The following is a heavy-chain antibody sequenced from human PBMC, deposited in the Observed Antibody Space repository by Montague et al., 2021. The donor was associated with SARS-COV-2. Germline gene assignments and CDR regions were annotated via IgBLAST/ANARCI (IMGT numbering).Heavy chain of an antibody. V-gene: IGHV4-34*01. Sequence: SETLSLTCTVPRGSFSGYYWTWIRQPPGKGLEWIGEINHSGGVXXXPSXXXRVTISVDTSKNHFSLKLRSVTAADTAIYYCARGYCSSTACYRSLHYWGQGTLVAVSS. CDR1: RGSFSGYY. CDR2: INHSGGV. D-gene: IGHD2-2*01. J-gene: IGHJ4*02. CDR3: ARGYCSSTACYRSLHY.